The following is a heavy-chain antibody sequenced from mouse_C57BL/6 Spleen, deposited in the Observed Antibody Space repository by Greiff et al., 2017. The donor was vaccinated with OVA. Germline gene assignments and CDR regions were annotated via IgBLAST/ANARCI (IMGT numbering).Heavy chain of an antibody. CDR3: ARGYYGKGFDY. J-gene: IGHJ2*01. D-gene: IGHD1-1*01. Sequence: VQLQQPGAELVMPGASVKLSCKASGYTFTSYWMHWVKQRPGQGLEWIGEIDPSDSYTNYNQKFKGKSTLTVDKSSSTAYMQLSSLTSEDSAVYYCARGYYGKGFDYWGQGTTLTVSS. CDR1: GYTFTSYW. V-gene: IGHV1-69*01. CDR2: IDPSDSYT.